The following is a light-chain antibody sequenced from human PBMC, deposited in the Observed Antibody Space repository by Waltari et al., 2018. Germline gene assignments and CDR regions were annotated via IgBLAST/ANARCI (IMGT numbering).Light chain of an antibody. CDR3: MQALQSPWS. J-gene: IGKJ1*01. CDR1: NLLHSNGFYF. CDR2: LSS. Sequence: NLLHSNGFYFFGVWREKPGQPLQLLSFLSSNRASCVPERFSGSGSGTEFTLKISRVEAEDVGVYYCMQALQSPWSFGQGTKVDI. V-gene: IGKV2-28*01.